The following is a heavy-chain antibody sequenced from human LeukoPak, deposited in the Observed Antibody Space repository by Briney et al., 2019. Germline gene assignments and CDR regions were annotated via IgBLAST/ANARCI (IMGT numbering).Heavy chain of an antibody. CDR3: ASSLQWLSYFDY. CDR1: GGSFSSYY. Sequence: SETLSLTCAVYGGSFSSYYWSWIRQPPGKGLEWIGYIYYSGTTNYNPSLKSRVTISVDTSKNQFSLKLSSVTAADTAVYYCASSLQWLSYFDYWGQGTLVTVSS. J-gene: IGHJ4*02. V-gene: IGHV4-59*01. D-gene: IGHD6-19*01. CDR2: IYYSGTT.